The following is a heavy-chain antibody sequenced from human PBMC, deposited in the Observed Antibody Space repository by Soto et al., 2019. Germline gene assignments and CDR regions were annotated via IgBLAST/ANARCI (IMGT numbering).Heavy chain of an antibody. D-gene: IGHD2-15*01. CDR1: GFTFSDYY. CDR2: ISSSGITS. J-gene: IGHJ4*02. CDR3: ATLYCSGGSCYNSLDY. V-gene: IGHV3-11*01. Sequence: GGSLRLSCAASGFTFSDYYMSWIRHAPGKGLEWVSYISSSGITSYSADSVEGRFTISRDNAKNSLYLHMNSLRADDTAVYYCATLYCSGGSCYNSLDYWGQGTLVTVSS.